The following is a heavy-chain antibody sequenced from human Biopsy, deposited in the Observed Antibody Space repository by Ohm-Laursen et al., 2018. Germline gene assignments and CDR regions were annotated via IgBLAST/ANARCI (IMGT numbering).Heavy chain of an antibody. CDR3: AAEVGVTVDVGF. CDR1: GFTFSNSV. V-gene: IGHV1-58*01. J-gene: IGHJ4*02. D-gene: IGHD1-26*01. CDR2: IVVGSDYA. Sequence: ASVKVSCKASGFTFSNSVVQWVRQARGQRLVWIGWIVVGSDYAVYAQNFQERVTITRDLSTSTANMELSSLRSDDTAVYYCAAEVGVTVDVGFWGQGTLVTVSS.